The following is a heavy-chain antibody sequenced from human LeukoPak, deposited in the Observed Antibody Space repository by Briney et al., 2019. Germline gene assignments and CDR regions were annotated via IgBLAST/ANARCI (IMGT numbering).Heavy chain of an antibody. CDR3: AKLAGSSTHLDY. CDR2: ISGSGGLT. CDR1: GFTFSSYA. V-gene: IGHV3-23*01. J-gene: IGHJ4*02. Sequence: GGSLRLSCAASGFTFSSYAMTWVCQAPGKGLEWVSAISGSGGLTYYADSVKGRFTISRDNSKNTLYLQMNTLRAEDTAVYYCAKLAGSSTHLDYWGQGTLVTVSS. D-gene: IGHD1-26*01.